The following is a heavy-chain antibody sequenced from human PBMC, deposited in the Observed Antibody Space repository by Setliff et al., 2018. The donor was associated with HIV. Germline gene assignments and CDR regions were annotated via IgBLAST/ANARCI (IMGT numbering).Heavy chain of an antibody. CDR2: VYYSGST. CDR1: GGSISSSGPGYY. D-gene: IGHD3-3*01. V-gene: IGHV4-39*01. Sequence: SETLSLTCTVSGGSISSSGPGYYWGWVRQAPGGGLEWIGSVYYSGSTYYNPSLKSRVTISLDTSKNQLSQRLTSMTAADTAVYYCARSQPDTIFGVVIFDYWGQGKMVTVSS. CDR3: ARSQPDTIFGVVIFDY. J-gene: IGHJ4*02.